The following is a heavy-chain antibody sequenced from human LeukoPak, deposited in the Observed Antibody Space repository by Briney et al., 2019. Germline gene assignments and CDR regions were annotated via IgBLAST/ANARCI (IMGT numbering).Heavy chain of an antibody. J-gene: IGHJ2*01. CDR1: GYTFINYG. CDR2: ISVYNGNT. CDR3: ARVRYGDNYWYFDV. V-gene: IGHV1-18*01. D-gene: IGHD4/OR15-4a*01. Sequence: GASVKVSCKASGYTFINYGITWVRQAPGQGLEWMGWISVYNGNTNYLQKLEGRVTTTTDRSTNTAHMEVRSLRSDDTAIYYCARVRYGDNYWYFDVWGRGTPVTVSS.